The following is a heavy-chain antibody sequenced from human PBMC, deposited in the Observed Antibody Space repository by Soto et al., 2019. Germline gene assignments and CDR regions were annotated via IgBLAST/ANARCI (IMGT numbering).Heavy chain of an antibody. J-gene: IGHJ6*02. CDR2: IIPIFGTA. D-gene: IGHD4-17*01. CDR3: AIAPWSTVETPWYYYDGMDV. V-gene: IGHV1-69*12. Sequence: QVQLVQSGAEVKKPGSSVKVSCKASGGTFSSYAISWVRQAPGQGLEWMGGIIPIFGTANYAQKFQGRVKSTASESTSTADMELSSLRSEDTAGYYCAIAPWSTVETPWYYYDGMDVWGQGTTVTVSS. CDR1: GGTFSSYA.